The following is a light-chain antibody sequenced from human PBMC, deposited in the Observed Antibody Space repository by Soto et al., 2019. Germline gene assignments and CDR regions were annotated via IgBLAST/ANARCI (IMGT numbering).Light chain of an antibody. CDR2: EVS. J-gene: IGLJ1*01. Sequence: QSALTQPASVSGSPGQSITISCTGTSSDVGSYNLVSWYQQHPGKAPQLMIYEVSERPAGVFNRFSGSKSGNTASLTISGLQAEDEADYYCCSFARSRILFGTGTKLTVL. V-gene: IGLV2-23*02. CDR3: CSFARSRIL. CDR1: SSDVGSYNL.